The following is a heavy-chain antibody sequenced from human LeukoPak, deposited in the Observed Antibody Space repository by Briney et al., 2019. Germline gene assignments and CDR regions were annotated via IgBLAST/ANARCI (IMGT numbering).Heavy chain of an antibody. D-gene: IGHD2-15*01. V-gene: IGHV3-23*01. CDR2: IANAGDT. CDR3: ASRDPCSGSVCYGLRY. Sequence: GGSLRLSCTASGFRFSTSDVTWVRQSPGQGLEWVSAIANAGDTYYIDSVKGRFTISRDDSKNAVVQQMNSLRAEDTAIYYCASRDPCSGSVCYGLRYWGQGTLVTVSS. CDR1: GFRFSTSD. J-gene: IGHJ4*02.